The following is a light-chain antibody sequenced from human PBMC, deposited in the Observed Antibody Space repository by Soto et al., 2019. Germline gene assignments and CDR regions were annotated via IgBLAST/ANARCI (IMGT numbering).Light chain of an antibody. V-gene: IGKV1-5*03. CDR1: LSCSSW. CDR2: KAF. CDR3: QQYSIFSLT. J-gene: IGKJ4*01. Sequence: DIQVTQSPSVLSASGEDRVTITGRARLSCSSWLAWYQQNPGKAPKLLIQKAFSLESGVPSRFSGSGSGTESTLTISSLQPDDFATYYCQQYSIFSLTFGGGTKVEIK.